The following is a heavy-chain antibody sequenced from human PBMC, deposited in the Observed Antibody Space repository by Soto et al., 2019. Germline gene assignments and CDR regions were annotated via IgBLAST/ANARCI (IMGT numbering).Heavy chain of an antibody. CDR2: INAGNGNT. CDR3: ARASYDILTGYYRSYYYGMDV. Sequence: PSVKVSCKASGYTFTSYAMHWVRQAPGQRLEWMGWINAGNGNTKYSQKFQGRVTITRDTSASTAYMELSSLRSEDTAVYYCARASYDILTGYYRSYYYGMDVWGQGTTVTVSS. V-gene: IGHV1-3*01. D-gene: IGHD3-9*01. CDR1: GYTFTSYA. J-gene: IGHJ6*02.